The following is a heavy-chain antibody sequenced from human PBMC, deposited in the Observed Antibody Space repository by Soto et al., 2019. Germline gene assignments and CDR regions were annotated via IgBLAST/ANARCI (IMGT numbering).Heavy chain of an antibody. CDR3: ARDLTRRYGDYVEAHSYYGMDV. Sequence: ASVKVSCKASGGTFSSYAISWVRQAPGQGLEWMGGIIPIFGTANYAQKFQGRVTITADESTSTAYMELSSLRSEDTAVYYCARDLTRRYGDYVEAHSYYGMDVWGQGTTVTVSS. D-gene: IGHD4-17*01. V-gene: IGHV1-69*13. CDR1: GGTFSSYA. CDR2: IIPIFGTA. J-gene: IGHJ6*02.